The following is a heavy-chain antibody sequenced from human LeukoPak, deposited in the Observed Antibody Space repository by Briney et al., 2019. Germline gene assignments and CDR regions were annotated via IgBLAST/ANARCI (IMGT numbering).Heavy chain of an antibody. J-gene: IGHJ6*02. CDR1: GGSISSYY. D-gene: IGHD6-13*01. CDR3: ARDGLAAAGRRSEYYYYYGMDV. V-gene: IGHV4-4*07. CDR2: IYTSGST. Sequence: SETLSLTCTVSGGSISSYYWSWIRQPAGKGLEWIGRIYTSGSTNYNPSLKSRVTMSVDTSKNQFSLKLSSVTAADTAVYYCARDGLAAAGRRSEYYYYYGMDVWGQGTAVTVSS.